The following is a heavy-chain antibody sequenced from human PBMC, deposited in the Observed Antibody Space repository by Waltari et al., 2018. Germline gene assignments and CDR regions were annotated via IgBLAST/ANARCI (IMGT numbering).Heavy chain of an antibody. CDR2: IYYPGST. CDR3: ATDRRMHYGYYFDF. CDR1: GVAISRDGHY. D-gene: IGHD4-17*01. J-gene: IGHJ4*02. V-gene: IGHV4-39*07. Sequence: QLQLQQSGPGLVKPSETLSLTCAVSGVAISRDGHYWGCVRQPPGKGLEWIASIYYPGSTYYNPSLRSRVTISVDTSKNQFSLKLSSVTAADTAIYYCATDRRMHYGYYFDFWDQGVLVTVSS.